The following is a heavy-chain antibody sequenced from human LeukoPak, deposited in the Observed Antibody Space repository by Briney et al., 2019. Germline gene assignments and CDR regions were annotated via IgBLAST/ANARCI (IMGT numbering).Heavy chain of an antibody. CDR2: IWDDGTNK. J-gene: IGHJ4*02. CDR3: ARVSYSSGWYIDY. CDR1: GFSFSSFG. Sequence: GGSLRLSCAASGFSFSSFGMHWVRQAPGKGLEWVAVIWDDGTNKYYADSVKGRVTISRDNSENTLFLQMNSLRVEDTAVYYCARVSYSSGWYIDYWGQGTLVIVSS. D-gene: IGHD6-19*01. V-gene: IGHV3-33*01.